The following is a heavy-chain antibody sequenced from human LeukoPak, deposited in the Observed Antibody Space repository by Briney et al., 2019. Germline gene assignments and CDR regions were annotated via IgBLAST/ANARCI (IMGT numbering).Heavy chain of an antibody. CDR1: GFTLSSYA. D-gene: IGHD1-26*01. CDR3: AKASRRWETHDAFDI. Sequence: GGSLRLSCAASGFTLSSYAMSWVRQAPGKGLEWVSAISGSGGSTYYADSVKGRFTISRDNSKNTLYLQMNSLRAEDTAVYYCAKASRRWETHDAFDIWGQGTMVTVSS. V-gene: IGHV3-23*01. CDR2: ISGSGGST. J-gene: IGHJ3*02.